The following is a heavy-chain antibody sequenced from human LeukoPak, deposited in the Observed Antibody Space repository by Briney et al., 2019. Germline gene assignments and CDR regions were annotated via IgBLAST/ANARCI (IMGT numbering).Heavy chain of an antibody. CDR2: ISSSGSTI. Sequence: GGSLRLSCAASGFTFSSYEMNWVRQAPGKGLEWVSYISSSGSTIYYADSVKGRFTISRDNAKNSLYLQMNSLRAEDTAVYYCARASRYYDSSAYSEPGGLDYWGQGTLVTVSS. V-gene: IGHV3-48*03. CDR3: ARASRYYDSSAYSEPGGLDY. CDR1: GFTFSSYE. D-gene: IGHD3-22*01. J-gene: IGHJ4*02.